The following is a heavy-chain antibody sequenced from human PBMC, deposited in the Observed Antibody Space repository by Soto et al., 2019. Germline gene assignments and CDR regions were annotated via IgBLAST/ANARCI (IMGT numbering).Heavy chain of an antibody. J-gene: IGHJ6*02. CDR2: IGTAGDT. D-gene: IGHD2-15*01. V-gene: IGHV3-13*01. Sequence: GGSLRLSCAASGFTFSSYDMHWVRQATGKGLKWVSAIGTAGDTYYPGSVKGRFTISRENAKNSLYLQMNSLRAEDTAVYYCARGYESAYYYPYGMDVWGQGTTVTVSS. CDR3: ARGYESAYYYPYGMDV. CDR1: GFTFSSYD.